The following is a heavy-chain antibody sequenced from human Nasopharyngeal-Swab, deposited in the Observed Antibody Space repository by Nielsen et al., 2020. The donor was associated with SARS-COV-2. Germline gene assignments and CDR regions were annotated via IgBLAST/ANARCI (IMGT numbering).Heavy chain of an antibody. D-gene: IGHD2/OR15-2a*01. CDR2: IYYNGRT. Sequence: SETLSLTCTVSGDSMITNSWIWIRQPPGKGLEWIGYIYYNGRTNYTPSLKSRVTVSLDTSRNQFSLKLDSVTAADTAPYYCARQNVLKHLEWTSTFYSYRIDVWGKGTTVTVSS. J-gene: IGHJ6*03. V-gene: IGHV4-59*08. CDR1: GDSMITNS. CDR3: ARQNVLKHLEWTSTFYSYRIDV.